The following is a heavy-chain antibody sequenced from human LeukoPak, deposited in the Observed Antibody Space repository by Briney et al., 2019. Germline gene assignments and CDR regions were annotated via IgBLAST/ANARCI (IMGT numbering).Heavy chain of an antibody. J-gene: IGHJ4*02. V-gene: IGHV5-51*01. Sequence: GESLKISCKGSGYRFTMYWIGWVRQMPGKGLEWMGIIYPGDSDTRYSPSFQGQVTISADKSISTAYLQWSSLKASDTAMYYCARHGDHGYNSADYWGQGTLVTVSS. CDR1: GYRFTMYW. CDR2: IYPGDSDT. D-gene: IGHD5-24*01. CDR3: ARHGDHGYNSADY.